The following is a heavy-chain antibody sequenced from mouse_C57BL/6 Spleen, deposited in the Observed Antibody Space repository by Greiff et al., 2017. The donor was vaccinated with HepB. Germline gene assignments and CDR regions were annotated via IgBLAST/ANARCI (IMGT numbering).Heavy chain of an antibody. D-gene: IGHD1-1*01. Sequence: EVQLQQSGPGLVKPSQSLSLTCSVTGYSITSGYYWNWIRQFPGNKLEWMGYISYDGSNNYNPSLKNRISITRDTSKNQFFLKLNSVTTEDTATYYCARDYYVSSYEDVYWYFDVWGTGTTVTVSS. J-gene: IGHJ1*03. CDR1: GYSITSGYY. CDR2: ISYDGSN. CDR3: ARDYYVSSYEDVYWYFDV. V-gene: IGHV3-6*01.